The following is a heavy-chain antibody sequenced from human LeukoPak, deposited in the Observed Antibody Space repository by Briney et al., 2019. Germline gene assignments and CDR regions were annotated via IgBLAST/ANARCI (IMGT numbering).Heavy chain of an antibody. D-gene: IGHD5-12*01. V-gene: IGHV3-7*01. Sequence: PGGSLRLSCAASGFTFISYWMSWVRQAPGKGLEWVANIKQDGSEKYYVDSVKGRFTISRDNAKNSLYLQMNSLRAEDTAVYYCAREGWIKGYYYYMDVWGKGTTVTVSS. CDR3: AREGWIKGYYYYMDV. CDR1: GFTFISYW. J-gene: IGHJ6*03. CDR2: IKQDGSEK.